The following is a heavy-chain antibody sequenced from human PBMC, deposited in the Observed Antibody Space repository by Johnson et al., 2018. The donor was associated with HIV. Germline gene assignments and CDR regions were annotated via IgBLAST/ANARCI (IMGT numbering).Heavy chain of an antibody. CDR3: ARGLVGYGSGCFEI. Sequence: VQLVESGGCVVRPGGSLRLSCAASGFTFSSYAMSWVRQAPGKGLEWVSVIYRGGEIYYLDSVKGRFTISRDDSKNTLYLQMNSLRAEDTAVYYCARGLVGYGSGCFEIWGQGTMFTVSS. V-gene: IGHV3-23*03. J-gene: IGHJ3*02. CDR1: GFTFSSYA. CDR2: IYRGGEI. D-gene: IGHD2-8*02.